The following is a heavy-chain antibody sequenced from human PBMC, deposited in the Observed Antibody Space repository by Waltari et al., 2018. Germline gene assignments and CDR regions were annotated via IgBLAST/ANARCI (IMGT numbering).Heavy chain of an antibody. J-gene: IGHJ6*03. D-gene: IGHD4-4*01. Sequence: QVQLQQWGAGLLKPSETLSLTCAVYGGSFSGYYWRWIRQPPGKGLEWIGEINNSGSTNYNPSLKSRVTISVDTSKNQFSLKLSSVTAADTAVYYCARAESHRNYAGVRYYYYYMDVWGKGTTVTVSS. CDR1: GGSFSGYY. CDR2: INNSGST. V-gene: IGHV4-34*01. CDR3: ARAESHRNYAGVRYYYYYMDV.